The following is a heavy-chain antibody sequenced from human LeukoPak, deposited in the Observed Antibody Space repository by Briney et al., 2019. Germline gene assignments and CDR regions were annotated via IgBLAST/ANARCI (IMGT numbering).Heavy chain of an antibody. J-gene: IGHJ6*03. V-gene: IGHV4-61*02. D-gene: IGHD6-19*01. CDR3: ARAVAAYYYYYMDV. Sequence: PSETLSLICTVSGGSISSGSYYWSWIRQPAGKGLEWIVRIYTSGSTNYNPSLKSRVTISVDTSKNQFSLKLSSVTAADTAVYYCARAVAAYYYYYMDVWGKGTTVTVSS. CDR2: IYTSGST. CDR1: GGSISSGSYY.